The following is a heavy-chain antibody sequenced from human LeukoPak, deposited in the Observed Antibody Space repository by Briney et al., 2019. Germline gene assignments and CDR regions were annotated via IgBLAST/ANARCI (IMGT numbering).Heavy chain of an antibody. D-gene: IGHD2-21*02. CDR2: IYYSGST. J-gene: IGHJ3*02. Sequence: SETLSLTCTVSGGSISSSSYYWGWIRQPPGKGLEWIGSIYYSGSTYYNPSLKSRVTISVDTSKNQFSLKLSSVTAADTAVYYCGRPSNIVVVTAIRGGDAFDIWGQGTMVTVSS. CDR1: GGSISSSSYY. V-gene: IGHV4-39*01. CDR3: GRPSNIVVVTAIRGGDAFDI.